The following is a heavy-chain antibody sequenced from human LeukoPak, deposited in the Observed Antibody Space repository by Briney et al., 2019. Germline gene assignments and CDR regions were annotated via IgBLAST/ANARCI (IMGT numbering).Heavy chain of an antibody. D-gene: IGHD2-2*01. J-gene: IGHJ4*02. Sequence: PGGSLRLSCAPSGFTFSRYWMTWLRQAPGKGLEWVASIKDDGRQKYYVDSMKGRFTVSRDNAKDSVYLQMNSLRAEDTALYYCARDASRGFDNWGQGTLVTVSS. CDR2: IKDDGRQK. CDR3: ARDASRGFDN. V-gene: IGHV3-7*01. CDR1: GFTFSRYW.